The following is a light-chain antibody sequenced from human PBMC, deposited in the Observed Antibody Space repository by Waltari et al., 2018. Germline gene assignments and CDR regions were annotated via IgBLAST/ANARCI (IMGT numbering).Light chain of an antibody. CDR2: AAS. Sequence: AIRITQSPSSLSASTGDRVTITCRASQSISSYLAWYQQKPGKAPKLLIYAASTLQSGVPSRFSGSGSGTDFTLTISCLQSEDFAIYYCQQYYSSPATFGQGTKVEIK. CDR3: QQYYSSPAT. V-gene: IGKV1-8*01. J-gene: IGKJ1*01. CDR1: QSISSY.